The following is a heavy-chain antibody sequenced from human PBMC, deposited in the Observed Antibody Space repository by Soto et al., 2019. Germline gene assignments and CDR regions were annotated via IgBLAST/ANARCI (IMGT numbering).Heavy chain of an antibody. CDR2: IYYSGMT. J-gene: IGHJ4*02. D-gene: IGHD3-22*01. Sequence: QLQLQESGPGLVKPSETLSLACTVSGGSISSTNHYWGWIRQPPGKGLEWIGDIYYSGMTRYNPSLKSRVTISVDTSKTQFSLKLSSVTAADTAVYYCERHGYYYDSTGYYYFVWCEGTLVTVSS. CDR1: GGSISSTNHY. CDR3: ERHGYYYDSTGYYYFV. V-gene: IGHV4-39*01.